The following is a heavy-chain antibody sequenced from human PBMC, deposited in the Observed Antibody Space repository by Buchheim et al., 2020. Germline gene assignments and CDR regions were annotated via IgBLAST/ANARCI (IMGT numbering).Heavy chain of an antibody. Sequence: EVQLVESGGGLVQPGGSLRLSCAASGFTFSSYEMNWVRQAPGKGLEWVSYISSSGSTIYYADSVKGRFTISRDNAKNSLYLQMNSLRAEDTAVYYCAKDLYYDSSVAHGFDYWGQGTL. CDR3: AKDLYYDSSVAHGFDY. V-gene: IGHV3-48*03. CDR2: ISSSGSTI. CDR1: GFTFSSYE. J-gene: IGHJ4*02. D-gene: IGHD3-22*01.